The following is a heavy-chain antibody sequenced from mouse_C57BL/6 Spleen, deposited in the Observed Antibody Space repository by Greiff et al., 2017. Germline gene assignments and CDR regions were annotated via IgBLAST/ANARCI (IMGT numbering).Heavy chain of an antibody. CDR3: AREYYGSPAWFAY. Sequence: QVQLQQSGAELVRPGTSVKVSCKASGYAFTNYLIEWVKQRPGQGLEWIGVINPGSGGTNYNEKFKGKATLTADKSSSTAYMQLSSLTSEDSAVYFCAREYYGSPAWFAYWGQGTLVTVSA. J-gene: IGHJ3*01. D-gene: IGHD1-1*01. CDR1: GYAFTNYL. CDR2: INPGSGGT. V-gene: IGHV1-54*01.